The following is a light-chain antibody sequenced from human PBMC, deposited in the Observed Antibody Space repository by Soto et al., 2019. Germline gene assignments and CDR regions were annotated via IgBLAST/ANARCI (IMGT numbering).Light chain of an antibody. J-gene: IGKJ5*01. CDR3: QHGYSTPLP. CDR1: QSISTY. V-gene: IGKV1-39*01. CDR2: AAS. Sequence: DVEMTQSPSALSASVGDRVTITCRASQSISTYLHWYQQKPGKAPNLLIYAASTLQSGVPSRFSGSGSGTDFTLTISSLQPEDFATYFCQHGYSTPLPFGGGTRLEIK.